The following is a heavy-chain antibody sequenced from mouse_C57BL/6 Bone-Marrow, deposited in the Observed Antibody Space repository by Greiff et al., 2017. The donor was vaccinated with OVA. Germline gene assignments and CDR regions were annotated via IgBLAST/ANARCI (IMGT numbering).Heavy chain of an antibody. D-gene: IGHD2-5*01. CDR1: GYTFTDYN. V-gene: IGHV1-22*01. J-gene: IGHJ2*01. CDR3: ATYYSKEDYFDY. Sequence: EVKLMESGPELVKPGASVKMSCKASGYTFTDYNMHWVKQSHGKSLEWIGYINPNNGGTSYNQKFKGKATLTVNKSSSTAYMELRSLTSEDSAVYYCATYYSKEDYFDYWGQGTTLTVSS. CDR2: INPNNGGT.